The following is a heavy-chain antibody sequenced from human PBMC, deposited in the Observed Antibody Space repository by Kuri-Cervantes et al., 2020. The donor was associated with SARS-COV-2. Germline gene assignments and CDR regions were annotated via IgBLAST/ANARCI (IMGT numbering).Heavy chain of an antibody. CDR2: IYYSGST. CDR1: GGSISSSSYY. D-gene: IGHD6-6*01. J-gene: IGHJ3*02. V-gene: IGHV4-39*01. CDR3: ARGSSLGPGAFDI. Sequence: ESLKISCTVSGGSISSSSYYWGWIRQPPGKGLEWIGSIYYSGSTYHNPSLKSRVTISVDTSKNQFSLKLSSVTAADTAVYYCARGSSLGPGAFDIWGQGTMVTVSS.